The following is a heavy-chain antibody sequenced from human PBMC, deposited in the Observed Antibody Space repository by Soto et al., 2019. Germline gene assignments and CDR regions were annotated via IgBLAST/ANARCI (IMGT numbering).Heavy chain of an antibody. CDR3: AREDGYRGGDAFDI. CDR1: GFTFSTYS. D-gene: IGHD5-12*01. V-gene: IGHV3-48*01. CDR2: ISSSSSTI. Sequence: GESLKISCAASGFTFSTYSMNWVRQAPGKGLEWVSYISSSSSTIYYADSVEGRFTISRDNAKNSLYLQMNSLRAEDTAVYYCAREDGYRGGDAFDIWGQGTMVTVSS. J-gene: IGHJ3*02.